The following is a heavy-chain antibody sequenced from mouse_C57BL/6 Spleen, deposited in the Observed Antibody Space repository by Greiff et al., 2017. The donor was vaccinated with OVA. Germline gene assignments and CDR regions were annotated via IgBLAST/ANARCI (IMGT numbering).Heavy chain of an antibody. CDR3: AREDDGYFSFAY. D-gene: IGHD2-3*01. J-gene: IGHJ3*01. CDR2: ISYDGSN. CDR1: GYSITSGYY. V-gene: IGHV3-6*01. Sequence: DVQLQESGPGLVKPSQSLSLTCSVTGYSITSGYYWNWIRQFPGNKLEWMGYISYDGSNNYNPSLKNRISITRDTSKNQFFLKLNSVTTEDTATYYCAREDDGYFSFAYWGQGTLVTVSA.